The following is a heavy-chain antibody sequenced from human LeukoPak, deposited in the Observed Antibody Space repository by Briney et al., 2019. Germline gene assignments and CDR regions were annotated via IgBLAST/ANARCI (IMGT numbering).Heavy chain of an antibody. CDR3: ARGAAAGRYDYYYTDV. J-gene: IGHJ6*03. CDR2: ISSSSRTI. Sequence: PGGSLRLSCAASGFTFSSYDMNWVRQAPRKGLEWVSYISSSSRTIYYADSVKGRFTISRDNAKNSLYLQMYSLRGEDTAVYYCARGAAAGRYDYYYTDVWGKGTTVTVSS. CDR1: GFTFSSYD. D-gene: IGHD6-13*01. V-gene: IGHV3-48*04.